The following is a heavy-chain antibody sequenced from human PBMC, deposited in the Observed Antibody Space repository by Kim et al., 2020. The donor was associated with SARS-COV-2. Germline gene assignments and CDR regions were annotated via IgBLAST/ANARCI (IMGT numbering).Heavy chain of an antibody. J-gene: IGHJ6*02. V-gene: IGHV3-7*03. D-gene: IGHD6-13*01. Sequence: GGSLRLSCAASGFTFSSYWMSWVRQAPGKGLEWVANIKQDGSEKYYVDSVKGRFTISRDNAKNSLYLQMNSLRAEDTAVYYCARGGSSWYGYYYGMDVWGQGTTVTVSS. CDR3: ARGGSSWYGYYYGMDV. CDR1: GFTFSSYW. CDR2: IKQDGSEK.